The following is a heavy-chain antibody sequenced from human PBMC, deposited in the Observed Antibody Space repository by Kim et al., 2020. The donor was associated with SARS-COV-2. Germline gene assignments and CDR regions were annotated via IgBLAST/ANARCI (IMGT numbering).Heavy chain of an antibody. CDR3: AAVRSGYALGG. D-gene: IGHD3-22*01. CDR2: IYYSGST. V-gene: IGHV4-39*01. CDR1: GGSISSRSYY. Sequence: SETLSLTCTVSGGSISSRSYYWGWIRQPPGKGLEWIGSIYYSGSTYYNPSLKSRVTISVDTSKNQFSLKLSSVTAADTAVYYCAAVRSGYALGGWGQGTTVTVSS. J-gene: IGHJ6*02.